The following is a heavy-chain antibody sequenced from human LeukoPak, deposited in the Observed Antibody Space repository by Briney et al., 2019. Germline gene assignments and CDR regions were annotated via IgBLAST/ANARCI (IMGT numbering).Heavy chain of an antibody. V-gene: IGHV4-59*01. CDR1: GGSISSYY. CDR2: IYYSGST. J-gene: IGHJ3*02. Sequence: SETLSLTCTVSGGSISSYYWSWIRQPPGKGLEWIGYIYYSGSTNYNSSLKSRVTISVDTSKNQFSLKLSSVTAADTAVYYCAREETGFWKVGSVGAFDIWGQGTMVTVSS. D-gene: IGHD1-1*01. CDR3: AREETGFWKVGSVGAFDI.